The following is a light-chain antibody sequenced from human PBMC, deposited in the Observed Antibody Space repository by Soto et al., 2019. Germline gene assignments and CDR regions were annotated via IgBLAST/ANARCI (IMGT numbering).Light chain of an antibody. V-gene: IGKV3-20*01. CDR1: QSVSRNY. Sequence: EMGLTQSPGTLSLSAGERATLSCRASQSVSRNYLAWYQYKPGQAPTALIYGASNRATGLPDRFSGSGSGTAFTLTISRLEPEDFAVYYCQNYDTSPTFGQGTKVEVK. CDR3: QNYDTSPT. J-gene: IGKJ1*01. CDR2: GAS.